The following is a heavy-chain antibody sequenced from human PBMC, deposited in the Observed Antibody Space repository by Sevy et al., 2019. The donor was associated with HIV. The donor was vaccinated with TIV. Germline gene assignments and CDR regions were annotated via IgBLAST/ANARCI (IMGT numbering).Heavy chain of an antibody. CDR3: ARAGKYCSSTSCYKDYYGMDV. CDR2: ISSSSSYI. V-gene: IGHV3-21*01. Sequence: GGSLRLSCAASGFTFSSYSMNWVRQAPGKGLEWVSSISSSSSYIYYADSVKGRLTISRDNAKNSLYLQMNSLRAEDTAVYYCARAGKYCSSTSCYKDYYGMDVWGQGTTVTVSS. CDR1: GFTFSSYS. D-gene: IGHD2-2*02. J-gene: IGHJ6*02.